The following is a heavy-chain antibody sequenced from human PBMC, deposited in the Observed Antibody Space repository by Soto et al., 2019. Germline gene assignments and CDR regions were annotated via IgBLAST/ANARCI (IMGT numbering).Heavy chain of an antibody. V-gene: IGHV4-39*01. CDR1: GGSISSSSYY. CDR3: ARPIAAAGPYNWFDP. J-gene: IGHJ5*02. CDR2: IYYSGST. D-gene: IGHD6-13*01. Sequence: QLQLQESGPGLVKPSETLSLTCTVSGGSISSSSYYWGWIRQPPGKGLEWIGSIYYSGSTYYNPSLKSRVTISVDTSKNQFSLKLSSVTAADTAVYYCARPIAAAGPYNWFDPWGQGTLVTVSS.